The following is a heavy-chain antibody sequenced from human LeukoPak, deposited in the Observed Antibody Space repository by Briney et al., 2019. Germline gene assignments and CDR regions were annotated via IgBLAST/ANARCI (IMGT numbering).Heavy chain of an antibody. Sequence: GGSLRLSCAASGFTFSSYAMSWVRQAPGKGLEWVAFIRYDGSNKNYADSVKGRFTISRDNSKNTLYLQMNSLRPEDTAVYYCAKNTMTTYQYYMDVWGKGTSVTISS. CDR2: IRYDGSNK. J-gene: IGHJ6*03. V-gene: IGHV3-30*02. D-gene: IGHD4-11*01. CDR3: AKNTMTTYQYYMDV. CDR1: GFTFSSYA.